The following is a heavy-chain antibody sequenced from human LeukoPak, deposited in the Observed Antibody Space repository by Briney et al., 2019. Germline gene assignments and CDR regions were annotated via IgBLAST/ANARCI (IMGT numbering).Heavy chain of an antibody. CDR3: TSLLWFGEFLFDY. Sequence: GSLRLSCAASGFTFSNAWMSWVRQAPGKGLEWVGRIKSKTDGGTTDYAAPVKGRFTISRDDSKNTLYLQMNSLKTEDTAVYYCTSLLWFGEFLFDYWGQGTLVTVSS. D-gene: IGHD3-10*01. CDR1: GFTFSNAW. J-gene: IGHJ4*02. V-gene: IGHV3-15*01. CDR2: IKSKTDGGTT.